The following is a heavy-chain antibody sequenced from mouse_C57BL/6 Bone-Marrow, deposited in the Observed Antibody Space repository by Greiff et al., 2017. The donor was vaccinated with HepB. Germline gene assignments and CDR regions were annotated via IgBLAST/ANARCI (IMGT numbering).Heavy chain of an antibody. D-gene: IGHD2-3*01. CDR2: IDPENGDT. CDR3: TTSGYYMDY. J-gene: IGHJ4*01. CDR1: GFNIKDDY. V-gene: IGHV14-4*01. Sequence: EVQLQESGAELVRPGASVKLSCTASGFNIKDDYMHWVKQRPEQGLEWIGWIDPENGDTESASKFQGKATITADTSSNTAYLQLSSLTSEDTAVYYCTTSGYYMDYWGEGTSVTVSS.